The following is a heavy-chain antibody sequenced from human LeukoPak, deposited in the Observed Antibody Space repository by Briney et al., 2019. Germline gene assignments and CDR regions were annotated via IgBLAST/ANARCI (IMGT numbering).Heavy chain of an antibody. V-gene: IGHV3-21*01. CDR1: GFTFSTHC. CDR3: ARDFRTQLDGYSPPYHFDY. Sequence: GGSLRLSCAASGFTFSTHCMSWVRQSPGKGLEWVSSISSGSSHIYYADSMKGRFTIFRDNAKNSLFLQMNSLRAENTAVYYCARDFRTQLDGYSPPYHFDYWGQGAWSPSPQ. J-gene: IGHJ4*02. D-gene: IGHD5-24*01. CDR2: ISSGSSHI.